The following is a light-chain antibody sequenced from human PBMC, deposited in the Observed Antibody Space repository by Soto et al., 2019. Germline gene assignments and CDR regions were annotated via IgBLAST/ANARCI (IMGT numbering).Light chain of an antibody. CDR3: QAWDSSTAV. V-gene: IGLV3-1*01. CDR2: QDN. CDR1: KLGGKY. Sequence: SYELTQTPSVSVSPGQTASITCSGDKLGGKYVCWYQQKPGQPPVVVIYQDNKRPSGIPERFSGSNSGNTATLTISGTQAMDEADYYCQAWDSSTAVFGGGTKVTVL. J-gene: IGLJ2*01.